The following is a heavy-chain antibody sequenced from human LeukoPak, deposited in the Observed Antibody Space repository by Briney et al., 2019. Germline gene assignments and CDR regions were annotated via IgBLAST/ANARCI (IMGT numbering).Heavy chain of an antibody. CDR3: ARGGNHGDYWYFDL. J-gene: IGHJ2*01. Sequence: GGSLRLSCAASGFTLNKHWMSWARQAPGKGPEWVANIKQDGSEKYYVDSVKGRFTISRDNAETSLHLQMNSLRAEDTAVYYCARGGNHGDYWYFDLWGRGTLVTVSS. V-gene: IGHV3-7*01. CDR1: GFTLNKHW. CDR2: IKQDGSEK. D-gene: IGHD4-17*01.